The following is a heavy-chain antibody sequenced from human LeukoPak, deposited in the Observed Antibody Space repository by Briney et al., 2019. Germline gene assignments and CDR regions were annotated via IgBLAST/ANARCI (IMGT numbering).Heavy chain of an antibody. CDR1: GFTFSNYE. CDR2: ISSSGSTI. V-gene: IGHV3-48*03. Sequence: PGGSLRLSCAASGFTFSNYEMNWVRQAPGKGLEWVSYISSSGSTIYYADSVKGRFTISRDNAKNSLYLQMNSLRAEDTAVYYCARPYSSSWNYYFDYWGQGTLVTVSS. CDR3: ARPYSSSWNYYFDY. J-gene: IGHJ4*02. D-gene: IGHD6-13*01.